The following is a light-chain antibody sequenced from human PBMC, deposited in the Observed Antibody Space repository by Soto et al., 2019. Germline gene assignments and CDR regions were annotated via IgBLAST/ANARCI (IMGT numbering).Light chain of an antibody. Sequence: QYALTQPASVSGSPVQSITISCTGTSSDVGLYDYVSWYQQYPGKAPKLMIYEVTNRPSGVSILFSGSKSGNTASLTISGLQTEDEADYYCSSYTSSDTDVFATGTKVTVL. V-gene: IGLV2-14*01. CDR1: SSDVGLYDY. CDR3: SSYTSSDTDV. J-gene: IGLJ1*01. CDR2: EVT.